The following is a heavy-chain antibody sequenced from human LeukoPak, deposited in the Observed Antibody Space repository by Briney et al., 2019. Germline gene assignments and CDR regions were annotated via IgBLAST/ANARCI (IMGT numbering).Heavy chain of an antibody. V-gene: IGHV1-3*01. CDR3: ARAIWTSTVTTYYLDY. CDR1: GYSFTNYA. J-gene: IGHJ4*02. Sequence: ASVKVSCKAAGYSFTNYAIQWVRQAPGQRLEWMGWINAGNGKTKYSQKFQGRVTITRDTSATTAYMELSSLRSEDTAVYYYARAIWTSTVTTYYLDYWGQGTLVTVSS. CDR2: INAGNGKT. D-gene: IGHD4-17*01.